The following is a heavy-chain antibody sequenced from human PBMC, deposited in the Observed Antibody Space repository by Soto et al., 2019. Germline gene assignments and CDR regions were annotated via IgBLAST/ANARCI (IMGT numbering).Heavy chain of an antibody. CDR2: VFSSVTT. J-gene: IGHJ6*02. CDR3: ARVPSPFDYHYAMDV. D-gene: IGHD3-16*01. CDR1: GDSISSGNKY. V-gene: IGHV4-30-4*01. Sequence: PSETLSLTFTVSGDSISSGNKYWSWIRQPPGKGLEWIGYVFSSVTTYYNPSLQGRVSISLDASENQFSLKFASVTDADSAVYYCARVPSPFDYHYAMDVWGQGTTVTVSS.